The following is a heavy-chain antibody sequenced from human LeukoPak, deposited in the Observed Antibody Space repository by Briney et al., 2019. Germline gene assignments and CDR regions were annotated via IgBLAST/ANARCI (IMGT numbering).Heavy chain of an antibody. D-gene: IGHD2-2*01. CDR3: AREAPTICHDY. CDR1: GFTFSSYS. CDR2: ISSSSSYI. V-gene: IGHV3-21*01. Sequence: GGSLRLSCAASGFTFSSYSMNWVRQAPGKGLEWVSSISSSSSYIYYADSVKGRFTISRDNAKNSLYLQMNSLRAEDTAVYYCAREAPTICHDYWGQGTLVTVSS. J-gene: IGHJ4*02.